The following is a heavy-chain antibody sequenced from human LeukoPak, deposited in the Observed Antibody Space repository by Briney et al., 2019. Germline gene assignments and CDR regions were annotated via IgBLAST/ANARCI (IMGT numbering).Heavy chain of an antibody. Sequence: SETLSLTCTVSGGSVSSGSYYSSWIRQPPGKGLEWCGYIYYSGSTNYNPSPKSRVNISVDTSKSQFSLQLSSVTAADTAVYYCARDSIAVAGIDYWGQGTLVTVSS. D-gene: IGHD6-19*01. V-gene: IGHV4-61*01. CDR2: IYYSGST. J-gene: IGHJ4*02. CDR3: ARDSIAVAGIDY. CDR1: GGSVSSGSYY.